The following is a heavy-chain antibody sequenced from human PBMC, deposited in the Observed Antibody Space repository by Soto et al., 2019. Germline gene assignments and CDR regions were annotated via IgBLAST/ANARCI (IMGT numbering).Heavy chain of an antibody. Sequence: QVQLVESGGGVAQPGRSLRLSCAASGFTFSSYGMHWVRRAPGKGLEWVAVIWYDGSIKYYADSVKGRFTISRDNSQNTLYLQMNSLRAEDTAVYYCARDHLLARNNWFDPWGQGTLVTVSS. D-gene: IGHD2-15*01. CDR1: GFTFSSYG. V-gene: IGHV3-33*01. CDR3: ARDHLLARNNWFDP. J-gene: IGHJ5*02. CDR2: IWYDGSIK.